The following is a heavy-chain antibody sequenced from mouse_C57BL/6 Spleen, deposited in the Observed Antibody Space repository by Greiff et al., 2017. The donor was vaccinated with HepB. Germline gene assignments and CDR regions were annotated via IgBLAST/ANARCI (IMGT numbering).Heavy chain of an antibody. CDR1: GYTFTSYW. V-gene: IGHV1-69*01. D-gene: IGHD2-4*01. J-gene: IGHJ2*01. Sequence: VQLQQPGAELVMPGASVKLSCKASGYTFTSYWMHWVKQRPGQGLEWIGEIDPSDSYTNYNQKFKGKSTLTVDKSSSTAYMQLSSLTSEDSAVYYCARGGDYDYDPFDYWGQGTTLTVSS. CDR2: IDPSDSYT. CDR3: ARGGDYDYDPFDY.